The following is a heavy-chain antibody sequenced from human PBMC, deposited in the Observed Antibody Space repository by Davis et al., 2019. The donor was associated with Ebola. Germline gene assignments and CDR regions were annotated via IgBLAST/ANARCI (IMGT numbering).Heavy chain of an antibody. J-gene: IGHJ5*02. V-gene: IGHV4-34*01. CDR3: ARLGPYCSSTSLPGCLRWFDP. D-gene: IGHD2-2*01. Sequence: PGGSLRLSCAVYGGSFSGYYWSWIRQPPGKGLEWIGEINHSGSTNYNPSLKSRVTISVDTSKNQFSLKLSSVTAADTAVYYCARLGPYCSSTSLPGCLRWFDPWGQGTLVTVSS. CDR2: INHSGST. CDR1: GGSFSGYY.